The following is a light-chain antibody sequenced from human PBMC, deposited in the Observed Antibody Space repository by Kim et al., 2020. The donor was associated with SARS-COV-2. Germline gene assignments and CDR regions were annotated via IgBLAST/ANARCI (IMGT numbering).Light chain of an antibody. CDR3: HQYNSWPPGT. Sequence: EIVMTQSPATLSVSPGERATLSCRASQSVSSNLARYQHKPGQAPRLLIYGTSTRATGIPARFSGSGSGTEFTLTISSLQSEDFAVYYCHQYNSWPPGTFGQGTKLEI. V-gene: IGKV3-15*01. J-gene: IGKJ2*01. CDR1: QSVSSN. CDR2: GTS.